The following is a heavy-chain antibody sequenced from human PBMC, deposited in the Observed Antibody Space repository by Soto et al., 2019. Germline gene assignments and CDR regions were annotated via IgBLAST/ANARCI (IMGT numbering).Heavy chain of an antibody. CDR2: IYYSGNT. J-gene: IGHJ4*02. Sequence: QVQLQESGPGLVKPSQTLSLTCTVSGGSISSGYYWSWIRQHPVKGLEWIGYIYYSGNTYYNPSLKSRVSISLDTSKSQFSLKLDSVTAADTAVYFCARGLTRLDYWGQGTLVTVSS. CDR1: GGSISSGYY. CDR3: ARGLTRLDY. D-gene: IGHD7-27*01. V-gene: IGHV4-31*03.